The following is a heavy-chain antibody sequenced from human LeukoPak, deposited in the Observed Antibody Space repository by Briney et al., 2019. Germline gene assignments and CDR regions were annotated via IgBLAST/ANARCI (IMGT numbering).Heavy chain of an antibody. V-gene: IGHV4-31*03. CDR3: ARAAYYDSSDAFDI. J-gene: IGHJ3*02. CDR2: IYYSGST. Sequence: SETLSLTCTVSGGSISSGGYYWSWIRQHPGKGLEWIGYIYYSGSTYYNPSLKSRVTISVDTSKNQFSLKLSSVTAADTAVYYCARAAYYDSSDAFDIWGQGTMVTVSS. CDR1: GGSISSGGYY. D-gene: IGHD3-22*01.